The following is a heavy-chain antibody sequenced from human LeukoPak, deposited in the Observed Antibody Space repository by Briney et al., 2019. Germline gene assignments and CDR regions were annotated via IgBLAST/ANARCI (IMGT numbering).Heavy chain of an antibody. J-gene: IGHJ6*03. D-gene: IGHD3-3*01. CDR3: AGGGLQGFWSGERGLYYMDV. Sequence: SVKVSCKASGGTFSSYAISWVRQAPGQGLEWMGRIIPIFGTANYAQKFQGRVTITTDESTCTAYMELSSLRSEDTAVYYCAGGGLQGFWSGERGLYYMDVWGKGTTVTVSS. V-gene: IGHV1-69*05. CDR1: GGTFSSYA. CDR2: IIPIFGTA.